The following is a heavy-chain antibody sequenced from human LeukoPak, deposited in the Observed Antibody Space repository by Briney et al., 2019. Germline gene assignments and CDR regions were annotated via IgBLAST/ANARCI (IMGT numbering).Heavy chain of an antibody. V-gene: IGHV4-59*01. CDR3: ARYYYDLYDY. CDR1: GGSFSGYY. Sequence: SETLSLTCAVYGGSFSGYYWSWIRQPPGKGLEWIGYIYYSGSTNYNPSLKSRVTISVDTSKNQFSLKLSSVTAADTAVYYCARYYYDLYDYWGQGTLVTVSS. D-gene: IGHD3-22*01. J-gene: IGHJ4*02. CDR2: IYYSGST.